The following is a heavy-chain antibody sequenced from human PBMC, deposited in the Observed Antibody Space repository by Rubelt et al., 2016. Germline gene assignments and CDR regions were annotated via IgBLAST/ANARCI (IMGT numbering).Heavy chain of an antibody. J-gene: IGHJ4*02. CDR3: AGAISSAGVDH. V-gene: IGHV1-2*02. Sequence: QVQLVQSGAEVKKPGASVKVSCKPSGYTFTGYYIHWVRQAPGQGLEWMGWINPNSGGTNYAQRFQGRVTMTRETPTCTADMELSRLRSDDTAVLYCAGAISSAGVDHWGQGILVTVAS. CDR2: INPNSGGT. CDR1: GYTFTGYY. D-gene: IGHD3-3*01.